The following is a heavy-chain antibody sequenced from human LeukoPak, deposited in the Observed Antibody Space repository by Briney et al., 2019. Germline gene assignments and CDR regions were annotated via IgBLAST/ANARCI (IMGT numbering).Heavy chain of an antibody. J-gene: IGHJ4*02. D-gene: IGHD2-8*02. CDR3: ARDGGVKGYYFDY. V-gene: IGHV4-59*01. CDR2: IYYSGST. CDR1: GGSISSYY. Sequence: SETLSLTCTVSGGSISSYYWSWIRQPPGKGLEWIGYIYYSGSTNYNPSLKSRVTISVDTSKNQFSLKLSSVTAADTAVYYCARDGGVKGYYFDYWGQGTLVTVSS.